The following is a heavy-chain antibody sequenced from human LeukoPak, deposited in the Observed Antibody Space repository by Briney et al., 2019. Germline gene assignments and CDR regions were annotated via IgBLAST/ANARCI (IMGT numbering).Heavy chain of an antibody. CDR2: ISNSGST. CDR3: AGLGVMVLVYQFET. Sequence: SETLSLTCAVSGASITSTKYFWGWLRQPPGKELELLGIISNSGSTDYNPSLKSRVTMSTDASKNQFSLKLASVTAADTAVYYCAGLGVMVLVYQFETRGRGTPVTASS. D-gene: IGHD2-8*01. CDR1: GASITSTKYF. V-gene: IGHV4-39*07. J-gene: IGHJ4*02.